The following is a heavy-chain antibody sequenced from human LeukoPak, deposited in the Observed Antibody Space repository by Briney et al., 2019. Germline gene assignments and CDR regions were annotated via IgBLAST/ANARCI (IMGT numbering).Heavy chain of an antibody. D-gene: IGHD1-26*01. Sequence: GGSLRLSCVASGFTLSSYWMSWVRQAPGMGLEWVASIKQDGSEKNYVDSVKGRFTISRDNAKNSLCLQMNSLRGEDTAVYFCARVRGSYSLDYWGQGTLVTVSS. V-gene: IGHV3-7*01. CDR2: IKQDGSEK. CDR1: GFTLSSYW. CDR3: ARVRGSYSLDY. J-gene: IGHJ4*02.